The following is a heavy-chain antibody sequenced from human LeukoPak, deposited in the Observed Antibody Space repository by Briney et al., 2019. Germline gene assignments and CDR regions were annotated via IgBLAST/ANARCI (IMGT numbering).Heavy chain of an antibody. CDR1: GYTFTGYY. J-gene: IGHJ4*02. Sequence: ASVKVSCKASGYTFTGYYMHWVRQAPGQGLEWMGWINPNSGGTNYAQKFQGRVTMTRDTSISTAYMELSRLRSDDTAVYYCATHLGIAAAGTFDYWGQGTLVTVSS. V-gene: IGHV1-2*02. CDR3: ATHLGIAAAGTFDY. D-gene: IGHD6-13*01. CDR2: INPNSGGT.